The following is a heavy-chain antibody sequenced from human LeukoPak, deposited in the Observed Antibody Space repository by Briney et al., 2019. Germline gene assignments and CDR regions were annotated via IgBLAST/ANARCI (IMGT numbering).Heavy chain of an antibody. CDR2: IIPIFGTA. CDR3: ARGPSYGDSTPDY. Sequence: ASVKVSCKASGGTFSSYAISWVRQAPGQGLEWMGGIIPIFGTANYAQKFQGRVTITADESTSTAYMELSSLRSEDTAVYYYARGPSYGDSTPDYWGQGTLVTVSS. V-gene: IGHV1-69*13. CDR1: GGTFSSYA. D-gene: IGHD4-17*01. J-gene: IGHJ4*02.